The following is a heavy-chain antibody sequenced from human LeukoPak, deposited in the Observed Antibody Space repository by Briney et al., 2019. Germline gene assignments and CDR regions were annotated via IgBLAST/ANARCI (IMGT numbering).Heavy chain of an antibody. CDR3: ARGGNYYDSSGYPDY. D-gene: IGHD3-22*01. CDR1: GYSFTGYY. CDR2: INPNSGGT. Sequence: ASVNVSCKASGYSFTGYYMHWVRQAPGQGLEWMGWINPNSGGTNYAQKFQGRVTMTRDTSISTAYMELSRLRSDDTAVYYCARGGNYYDSSGYPDYWGQGTLVTVSS. J-gene: IGHJ4*02. V-gene: IGHV1-2*02.